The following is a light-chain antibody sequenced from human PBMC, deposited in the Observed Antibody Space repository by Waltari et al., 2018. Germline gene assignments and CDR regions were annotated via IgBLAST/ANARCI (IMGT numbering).Light chain of an antibody. CDR1: SSYLGGYSF. Sequence: QSALTHPASVSGSPGQSITISCTRSSSYLGGYSFIPWYQQHPGKAPKLMIYDVSHRPSGVSNRFSGSKSGNTASLTISGLQPEDEADYYCSSYTSIIPPFLFGTGTKVTVL. J-gene: IGLJ1*01. V-gene: IGLV2-14*01. CDR2: DVS. CDR3: SSYTSIIPPFL.